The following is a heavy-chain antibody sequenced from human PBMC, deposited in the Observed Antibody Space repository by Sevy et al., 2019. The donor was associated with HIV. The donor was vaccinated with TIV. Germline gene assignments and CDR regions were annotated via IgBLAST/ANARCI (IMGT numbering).Heavy chain of an antibody. CDR2: IYYSGST. J-gene: IGHJ4*02. D-gene: IGHD6-19*01. CDR1: GGSISSYY. V-gene: IGHV4-59*01. CDR3: ARDGVWAVVGTGGFDY. Sequence: SETLSLTCTVSGGSISSYYWSWIRQPPGKGLEWIGYIYYSGSTNYNPSLKSRVTISVDTSKNQFSLKLSSVTAADTAVYYCARDGVWAVVGTGGFDYWGQGTLVTVSS.